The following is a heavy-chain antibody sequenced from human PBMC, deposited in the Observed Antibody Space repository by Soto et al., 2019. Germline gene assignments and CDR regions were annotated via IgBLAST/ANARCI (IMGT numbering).Heavy chain of an antibody. CDR1: EFTFSNYA. CDR3: AKDLRRRGVFVFDY. D-gene: IGHD6-13*01. Sequence: PWGSLRLSCVASEFTFSNYAMSWVRQAPGKGLEWVSGISGNDDSTYYADSVKGRCIISRDNSKNTLDLQMNSLRAQDTAVYYCAKDLRRRGVFVFDYWGQGIRVTVSS. J-gene: IGHJ4*02. CDR2: ISGNDDST. V-gene: IGHV3-23*01.